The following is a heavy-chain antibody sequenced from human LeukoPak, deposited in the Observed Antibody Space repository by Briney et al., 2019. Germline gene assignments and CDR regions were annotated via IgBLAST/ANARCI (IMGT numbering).Heavy chain of an antibody. CDR1: GFTFKNSW. CDR3: ARGGWYLYDALDI. J-gene: IGHJ3*02. CDR2: MDADGSNT. Sequence: PGGSLRLSCVASGFTFKNSWMHWARQAPGKGLVWVSRMDADGSNTHYVDSVKGRFTISRDNAKDTLYLQMNSLRVEDTAVYYCARGGWYLYDALDIWGQGTLVTVSS. D-gene: IGHD6-19*01. V-gene: IGHV3-74*01.